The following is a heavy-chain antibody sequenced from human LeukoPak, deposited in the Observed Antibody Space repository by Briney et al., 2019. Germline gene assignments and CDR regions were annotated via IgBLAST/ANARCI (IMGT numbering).Heavy chain of an antibody. Sequence: EGSLRLSCAASGFTFSSYWMHWVRQAPGKGLVWVSRIKSDGSTRYADSVKGRFTISRDNAKNTVSLQMNSLRAEDTGVYYCARAPSEIGGYYPEYFRHWGQGTLVTVSP. V-gene: IGHV3-74*01. D-gene: IGHD3-3*01. J-gene: IGHJ1*01. CDR1: GFTFSSYW. CDR3: ARAPSEIGGYYPEYFRH. CDR2: IKSDGST.